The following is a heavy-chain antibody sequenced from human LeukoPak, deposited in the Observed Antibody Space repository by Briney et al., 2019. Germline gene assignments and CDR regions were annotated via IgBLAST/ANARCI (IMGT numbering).Heavy chain of an antibody. Sequence: ASVKVSCEASGGTFSTYAISWVRQAPGQGLEWMAKLVPSRGSPSYAQNFQGRVTVTSDTSTNTVHMELSSLTSDDSAVYYCARGAHQHSDSWGQGTLVSVSS. V-gene: IGHV1-46*01. CDR2: LVPSRGSP. CDR1: GGTFSTYA. D-gene: IGHD2-2*01. CDR3: ARGAHQHSDS. J-gene: IGHJ4*02.